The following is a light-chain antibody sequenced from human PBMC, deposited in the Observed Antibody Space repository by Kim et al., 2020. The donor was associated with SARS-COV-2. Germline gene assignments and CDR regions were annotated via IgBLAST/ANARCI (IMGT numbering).Light chain of an antibody. CDR1: SLRSYY. Sequence: SSALTQDPAVSVALGQTVRITCQGDSLRSYYATWYQLKPGQAPILVIYGKNNRPSGIPDRFSGSSSGNTASLTITGTQAGDEADYYCNSRDSNDNVVFGGGTQLTVL. CDR2: GKN. CDR3: NSRDSNDNVV. J-gene: IGLJ2*01. V-gene: IGLV3-19*01.